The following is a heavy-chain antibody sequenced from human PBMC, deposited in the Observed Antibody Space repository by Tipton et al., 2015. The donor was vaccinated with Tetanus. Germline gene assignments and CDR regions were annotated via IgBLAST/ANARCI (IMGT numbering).Heavy chain of an antibody. Sequence: SLRLSCVASGFNFSSRWMGWARQAPGKGLESVANINQDGSEKYYVDSVRGRFTISRDNAKNSLFLQMDSLRVEDTAVYYCARPSGNGWFHDDSWGQGTLVTVSS. CDR1: GFNFSSRW. V-gene: IGHV3-7*01. D-gene: IGHD6-19*01. CDR2: INQDGSEK. CDR3: ARPSGNGWFHDDS. J-gene: IGHJ4*02.